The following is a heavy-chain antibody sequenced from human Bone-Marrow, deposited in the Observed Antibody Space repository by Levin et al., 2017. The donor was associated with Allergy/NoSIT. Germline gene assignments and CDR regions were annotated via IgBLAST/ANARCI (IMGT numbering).Heavy chain of an antibody. J-gene: IGHJ4*02. D-gene: IGHD3-3*01. CDR3: AGWGGSGYFDDDLDY. CDR1: GGSISGSSYY. V-gene: IGHV4-39*01. CDR2: IYYSGST. Sequence: GSLRLSCTVSGGSISGSSYYWGWIRQPPGKGLEWIGSIYYSGSTYYNPSLKSRVTISVDTSKNQFYLKLSSLTAADTAVYDCAGWGGSGYFDDDLDYWGQGTLVTVSS.